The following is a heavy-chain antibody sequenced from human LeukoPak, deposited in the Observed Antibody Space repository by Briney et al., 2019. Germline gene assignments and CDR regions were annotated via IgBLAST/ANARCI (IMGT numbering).Heavy chain of an antibody. CDR3: VPSNSFEYYFDY. CDR1: GYTFTGYY. J-gene: IGHJ4*02. CDR2: IKPNSGAT. Sequence: GASVEVSCKASGYTFTGYYIHWMRQAPGQGLEWMGWIKPNSGATNVAQKFQGRVTMTRDTSISAAYMELSTLTSDDSAVYYCVPSNSFEYYFDYWGQGTLVTVSS. V-gene: IGHV1-2*02. D-gene: IGHD3-16*01.